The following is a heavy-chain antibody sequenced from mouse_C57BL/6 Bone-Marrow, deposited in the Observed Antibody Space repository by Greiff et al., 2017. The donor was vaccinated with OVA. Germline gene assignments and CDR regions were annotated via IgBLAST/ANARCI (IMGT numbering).Heavy chain of an antibody. V-gene: IGHV1-59*01. CDR1: GYTFTSYW. Sequence: QVQLKQPGAELVRPGTSVKLSCKASGYTFTSYWMHWVKQRPGQGLEWIGVIDPSDSYTNYNQKFKGKATLTVDTSSSTAYMQLSSLTSEDSAVYFCARRYYGSYFDYWGQGTTLTVSS. J-gene: IGHJ2*01. CDR2: IDPSDSYT. CDR3: ARRYYGSYFDY. D-gene: IGHD1-1*01.